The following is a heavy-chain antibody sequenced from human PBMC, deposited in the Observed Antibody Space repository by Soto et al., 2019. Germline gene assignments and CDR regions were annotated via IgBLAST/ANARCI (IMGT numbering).Heavy chain of an antibody. Sequence: SETLSLTCTVSGASISYGGFSWSWIRQSPGKGLEWIGYISHLENTYLHPSFKSRLTMSIDRTRNQFSLKLSSVTAADMAVYYCARGRGYDSFDYWGQGVLVTVSS. D-gene: IGHD5-12*01. CDR1: GASISYGGFS. CDR3: ARGRGYDSFDY. V-gene: IGHV4-30-2*06. J-gene: IGHJ4*02. CDR2: ISHLENT.